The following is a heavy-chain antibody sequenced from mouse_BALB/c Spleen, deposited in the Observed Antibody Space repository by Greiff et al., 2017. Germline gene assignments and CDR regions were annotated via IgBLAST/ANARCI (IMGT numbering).Heavy chain of an antibody. CDR2: INPSTGYT. CDR3: ARSRGDYGWLAY. D-gene: IGHD2-13*01. J-gene: IGHJ3*01. CDR1: GYTFTSYW. Sequence: QVQLQQSGAELVKPGASVKMSCKASGYTFTSYWMHWVKQRPGQGLEWIGYINPSTGYTEYNQKFKDKATLTVDKSSSTAYMQLSSLTSEDSAVYYCARSRGDYGWLAYWGQGTLVTVSA. V-gene: IGHV1-7*01.